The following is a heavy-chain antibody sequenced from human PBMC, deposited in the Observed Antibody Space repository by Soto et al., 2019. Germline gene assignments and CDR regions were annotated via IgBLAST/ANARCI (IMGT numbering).Heavy chain of an antibody. V-gene: IGHV4-4*02. CDR2: IYHSGST. J-gene: IGHJ2*01. Sequence: QVQLQESGPGLVKPSGTLSLTCAVSSGSISSSNWWSWVRQPPGKGLEWIGEIYHSGSTNYNPSLKSRVTTSVDKSKNQFSLKLSSVTAADTAVYYCARAGYCSSTSCYKNWYFDRWGRGTLVTVSS. CDR1: SGSISSSNW. D-gene: IGHD2-2*02. CDR3: ARAGYCSSTSCYKNWYFDR.